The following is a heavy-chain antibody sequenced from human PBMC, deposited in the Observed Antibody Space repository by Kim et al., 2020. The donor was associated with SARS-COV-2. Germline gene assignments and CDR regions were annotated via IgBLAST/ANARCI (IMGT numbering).Heavy chain of an antibody. CDR1: AFIVSSNY. J-gene: IGHJ6*02. Sequence: GGSLRLSCAASAFIVSSNYMSWVRQAPGKGLEWVSLIYGGGSTYYADSVKGRFTISRDNSKNTLYLQMNSLRAEDTAVYYCARDMRAMVRGLTYYCGMDVWGQGTPVTVSS. V-gene: IGHV3-53*01. CDR3: ARDMRAMVRGLTYYCGMDV. D-gene: IGHD3-10*01. CDR2: IYGGGST.